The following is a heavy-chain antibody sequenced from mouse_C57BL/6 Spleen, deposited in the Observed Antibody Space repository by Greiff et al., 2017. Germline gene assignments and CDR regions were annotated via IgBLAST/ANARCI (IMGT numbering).Heavy chain of an antibody. CDR2: IYPGSGNT. CDR3: ARRYVGVYYGNYDYFGG. Sequence: QVQLKQSGAELVRPGASVKLSCKASGYTFTGYYINWVKQRPGQGLEWIARIYPGSGNTYYNEKFKGKATLTAEKSSSTAYMQLSSLTSEDSAVYFCARRYVGVYYGNYDYFGGWGQGTTLTVSS. CDR1: GYTFTGYY. J-gene: IGHJ2*01. V-gene: IGHV1-76*01. D-gene: IGHD2-1*01.